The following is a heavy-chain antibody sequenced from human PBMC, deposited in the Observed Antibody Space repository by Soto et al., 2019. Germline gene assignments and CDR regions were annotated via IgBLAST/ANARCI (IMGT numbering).Heavy chain of an antibody. CDR2: ISAYNGNT. D-gene: IGHD2-21*02. V-gene: IGHV1-18*01. CDR1: GYTFTSYG. J-gene: IGHJ4*02. CDR3: ARDIGAYCGGDCYLNY. Sequence: ASVKVSCKASGYTFTSYGISWVRQAPGQGLEWMGWISAYNGNTNIPQKLQGRVTMTTDTSTSTAYMELRSLRSDDTAVYYCARDIGAYCGGDCYLNYWGQGTLVTVS.